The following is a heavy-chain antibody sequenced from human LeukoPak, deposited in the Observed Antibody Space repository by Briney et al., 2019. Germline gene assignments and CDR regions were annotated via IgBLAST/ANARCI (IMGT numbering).Heavy chain of an antibody. CDR2: INHSGST. CDR3: ASRRYCSSTSCPTPPRYYYYGMDV. V-gene: IGHV4-34*01. D-gene: IGHD2-2*01. Sequence: SETLSLTCAVYGGSFSGYYWSWIRQPPGKGLEWIGEINHSGSTNYNPSLKSRVTISVDTSKNQFSLKLSSVTAADTAVYYCASRRYCSSTSCPTPPRYYYYGMDVWGQGTTVTVSS. CDR1: GGSFSGYY. J-gene: IGHJ6*02.